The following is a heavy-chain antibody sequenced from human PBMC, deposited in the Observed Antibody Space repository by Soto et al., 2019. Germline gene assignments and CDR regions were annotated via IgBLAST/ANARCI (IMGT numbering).Heavy chain of an antibody. CDR2: ICYNGSNK. CDR3: ARDYYLYSSRWDDAFDI. D-gene: IGHD6-13*01. J-gene: IGHJ3*02. V-gene: IGHV3-33*08. CDR1: GFTFSSYA. Sequence: GGSLRLSCAASGFTFSSYAMSWVRQAPGKGLEWVAVICYNGSNKYYADSVKGRFTISRDNSKNTLYLQMNSLRAEDTAVYYCARDYYLYSSRWDDAFDIWGQGTMVTVSS.